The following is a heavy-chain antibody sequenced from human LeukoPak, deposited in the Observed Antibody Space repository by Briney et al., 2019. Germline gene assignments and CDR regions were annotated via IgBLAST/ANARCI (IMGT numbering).Heavy chain of an antibody. CDR2: INPNSGGT. D-gene: IGHD3-10*01. CDR3: ARDGNYYGSDLFYYGMDV. J-gene: IGHJ6*02. CDR1: GYTFTGYY. V-gene: IGHV1-2*02. Sequence: ASVKVSCKASGYTFTGYYMHWVRQALGQGLEWMGWINPNSGGTNYAQKFQGRVTMTRDTSISTAYMELSRLRSDDTAVYYCARDGNYYGSDLFYYGMDVWGQGTTVTVSS.